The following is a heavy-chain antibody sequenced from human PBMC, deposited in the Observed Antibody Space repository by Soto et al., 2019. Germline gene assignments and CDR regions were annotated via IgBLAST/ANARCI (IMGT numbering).Heavy chain of an antibody. J-gene: IGHJ5*02. CDR3: ARIAVAASKNWFDP. Sequence: GGSLRLSCAASGFTFSSYGMHWVRQAPGKGLEWVAVIWYDGSNKYYADSVKGRFTISRDNSKNTLYLQMNSLRAEDTAVYYCARIAVAASKNWFDPWGQGTLVTVSS. V-gene: IGHV3-33*01. D-gene: IGHD6-19*01. CDR2: IWYDGSNK. CDR1: GFTFSSYG.